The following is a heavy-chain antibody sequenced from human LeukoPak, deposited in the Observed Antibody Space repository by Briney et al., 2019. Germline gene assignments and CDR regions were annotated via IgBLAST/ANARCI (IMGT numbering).Heavy chain of an antibody. D-gene: IGHD6-13*01. Sequence: ASVKVSCKASGYTFTSYYKHWVRQAPGQGLEWMGIINPSGGSTSYAQKFQGRVTMTRDTSTSTVHMELSSLRSEDTAVYYCARDEIAAAYGTNWFDPWGQGTLVTVSS. J-gene: IGHJ5*02. V-gene: IGHV1-46*01. CDR1: GYTFTSYY. CDR2: INPSGGST. CDR3: ARDEIAAAYGTNWFDP.